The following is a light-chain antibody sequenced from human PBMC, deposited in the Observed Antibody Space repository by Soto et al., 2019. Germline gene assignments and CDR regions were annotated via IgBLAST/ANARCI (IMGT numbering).Light chain of an antibody. V-gene: IGKV1-9*01. J-gene: IGKJ5*01. CDR3: QQLNSFPIT. Sequence: DIQLTQSPSFLSPYIGESVTITCRASQAISSYLAWYQQKPGRAPKLLIYAASTLQSGVPSRFSGSGSGTEFTLTITSLQPEDFATYYCQQLNSFPITFGQGTRLENK. CDR1: QAISSY. CDR2: AAS.